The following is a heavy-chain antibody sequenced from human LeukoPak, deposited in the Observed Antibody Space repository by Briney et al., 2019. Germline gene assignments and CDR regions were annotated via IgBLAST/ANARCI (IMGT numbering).Heavy chain of an antibody. CDR1: GFTFSNYW. CDR2: IKEDGSEK. D-gene: IGHD6-13*01. CDR3: AGGRQLGY. J-gene: IGHJ4*02. Sequence: GGSLSLSCAASGFTFSNYWMSWVRQAPGKGLEWVANIKEDGSEKYYVDSVKGRFTISRDTARNSLYLQINSLRAEDTAVYYCAGGRQLGYWGQGTLVTVSS. V-gene: IGHV3-7*01.